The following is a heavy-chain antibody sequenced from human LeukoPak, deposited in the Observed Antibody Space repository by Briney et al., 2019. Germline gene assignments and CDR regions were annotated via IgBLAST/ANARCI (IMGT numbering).Heavy chain of an antibody. J-gene: IGHJ3*02. CDR2: INPSGGTT. D-gene: IGHD1-26*01. CDR1: GYPFTIYY. V-gene: IGHV1-46*01. Sequence: ASVKVSCKASGYPFTIYYIHWVRQVPGEGLEWMGMINPSGGTTTYAQKFQGRVTMTRDTSISTAYMELNRLRSDDTAVYYCARVMWELLWDALTIWGQGTMVTVSS. CDR3: ARVMWELLWDALTI.